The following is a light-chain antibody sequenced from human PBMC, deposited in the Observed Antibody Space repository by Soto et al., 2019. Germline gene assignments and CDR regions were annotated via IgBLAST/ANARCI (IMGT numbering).Light chain of an antibody. J-gene: IGKJ1*01. CDR1: QGITNY. V-gene: IGKV1-27*01. Sequence: DIQMTQSPSSLSASVGDRVTITCRASQGITNYFAWYQQKPGKGPTLLIYAASTLQTGVPSRFSGSGSGTDFTLTISSLQPEDVAIYYCQKYNSSPLTFGQGTKVEIK. CDR3: QKYNSSPLT. CDR2: AAS.